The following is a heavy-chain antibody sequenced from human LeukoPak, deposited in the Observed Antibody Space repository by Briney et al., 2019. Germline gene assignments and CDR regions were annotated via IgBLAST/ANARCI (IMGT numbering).Heavy chain of an antibody. Sequence: PGGSLRLSCAASGFTFSSYAMSWVRQAPGKGLEWVSYISSSSSSIYYADAVKGRFTISRDNAKNSLYLQMNSLRAEDTAVYYCARDSGAYYYGSGSYHGNAFDIWGQGTMVTVSS. V-gene: IGHV3-48*01. D-gene: IGHD3-10*01. CDR3: ARDSGAYYYGSGSYHGNAFDI. CDR2: ISSSSSSI. CDR1: GFTFSSYA. J-gene: IGHJ3*02.